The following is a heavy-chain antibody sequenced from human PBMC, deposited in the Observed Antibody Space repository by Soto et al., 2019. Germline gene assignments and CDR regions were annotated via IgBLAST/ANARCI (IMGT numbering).Heavy chain of an antibody. J-gene: IGHJ6*03. Sequence: SETLSLTCTVSGGSISSGDYYWSWIRQPPGKGLEWIGYIYYSGSTNYSPSLKSRVTISVDTSKNQFSLKLSSVTAADTAVYYCARHFRSGPHPGDYYYYYMDVWGKGTTVTVSS. D-gene: IGHD6-25*01. CDR1: GGSISSGDYY. CDR2: IYYSGST. CDR3: ARHFRSGPHPGDYYYYYMDV. V-gene: IGHV4-30-4*01.